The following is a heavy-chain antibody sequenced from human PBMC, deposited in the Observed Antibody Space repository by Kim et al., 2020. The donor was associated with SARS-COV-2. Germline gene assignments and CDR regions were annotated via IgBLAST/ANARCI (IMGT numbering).Heavy chain of an antibody. J-gene: IGHJ6*02. D-gene: IGHD2-15*01. Sequence: SVKVSCKASGFTFTSSAVQWVRQARGQRLEWIGWIVVGSGNTNYAQKFQERVTITRDMSTSTAYMELSSLRSEDTAVYYCAAQLTCSGGSCYYYGMDVWGQGTTVTVSS. CDR3: AAQLTCSGGSCYYYGMDV. V-gene: IGHV1-58*01. CDR1: GFTFTSSA. CDR2: IVVGSGNT.